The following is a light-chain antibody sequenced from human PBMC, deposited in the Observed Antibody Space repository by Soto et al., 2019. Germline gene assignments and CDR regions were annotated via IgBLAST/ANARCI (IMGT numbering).Light chain of an antibody. J-gene: IGLJ3*02. CDR3: CSYAGNSLWV. CDR2: DVS. V-gene: IGLV2-11*01. Sequence: QSVLTQPRSVSGSPGQSVTISCTGTSSNVGAYNYVSWYQQYPGKGPRLMIYDVSKWPSGVPDRFSGSKSGNTASLTISGLQAEDEADYYCCSYAGNSLWVFGGVTKLTVL. CDR1: SSNVGAYNY.